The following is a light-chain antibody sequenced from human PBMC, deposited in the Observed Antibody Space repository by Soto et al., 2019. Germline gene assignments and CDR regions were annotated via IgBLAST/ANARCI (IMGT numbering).Light chain of an antibody. CDR3: QQYGSSRGT. J-gene: IGKJ1*01. Sequence: EIVLTQSPGTLSLSPGERATLSCRASQSVTSPFLAWYQQRPGQPPRLLIYSTSGRATGIPDRFSGSGSGTDFTLTISSLEPEDSAVYYCQQYGSSRGTFGQGTKVDIK. CDR1: QSVTSPF. V-gene: IGKV3-20*01. CDR2: STS.